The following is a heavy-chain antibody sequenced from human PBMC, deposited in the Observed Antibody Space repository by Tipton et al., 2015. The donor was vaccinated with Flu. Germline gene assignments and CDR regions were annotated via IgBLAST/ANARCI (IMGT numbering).Heavy chain of an antibody. D-gene: IGHD2-15*01. Sequence: TLSLTCTVSGGSMSSVNYYWSWIRQLPGEGLEWIGYIHYSGSASYNPSLKSRVTISVDASKNQFSLKFNSVTAADTAVYYCAGIPGFCSGGSCSNSWFDPWGQGTLVTVSS. CDR1: GGSMSSVNYY. V-gene: IGHV4-31*03. CDR3: AGIPGFCSGGSCSNSWFDP. J-gene: IGHJ5*02. CDR2: IHYSGSA.